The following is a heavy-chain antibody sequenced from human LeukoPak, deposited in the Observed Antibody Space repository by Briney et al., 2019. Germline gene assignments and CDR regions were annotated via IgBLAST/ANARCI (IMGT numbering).Heavy chain of an antibody. CDR1: GYTFTGYY. CDR3: ARDGVGIAAAGPYDY. CDR2: INPNSGGT. J-gene: IGHJ4*02. D-gene: IGHD6-13*01. V-gene: IGHV1-2*04. Sequence: ASVNVSCKASGYTFTGYYMHWVRQAAGQGLEGMGWINPNSGGTNYAQKFQGWVTMTRDTSISTAYMELSRLRSDDTAVYYCARDGVGIAAAGPYDYWGQGTLVTVSS.